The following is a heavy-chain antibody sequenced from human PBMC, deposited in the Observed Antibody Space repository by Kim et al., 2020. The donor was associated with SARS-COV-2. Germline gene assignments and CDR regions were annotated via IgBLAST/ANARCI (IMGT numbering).Heavy chain of an antibody. Sequence: ASVKVSCKASGYTFTSYGISWVRQAPGQGLEWMGWISAYNGNTNYAQKLQGRVTMTTDTSTSTAYMELRSLRSDDTAVYYCARESGTVVTPANDYWGQGTLVTVSS. V-gene: IGHV1-18*01. CDR3: ARESGTVVTPANDY. D-gene: IGHD2-21*02. J-gene: IGHJ4*02. CDR2: ISAYNGNT. CDR1: GYTFTSYG.